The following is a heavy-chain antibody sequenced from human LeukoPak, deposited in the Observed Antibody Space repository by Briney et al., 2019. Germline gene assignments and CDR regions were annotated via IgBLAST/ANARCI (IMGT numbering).Heavy chain of an antibody. Sequence: SETLSLTCTVSGGSISIGGYYWSWIRQHPGKGLEWIGYIYYSGSTYYNPSLKSRVTISVDTSKNQFSLKLSSVTAADTAVYYCARVAGYRGRTQGYFDYWGQGTLVTVSS. CDR3: ARVAGYRGRTQGYFDY. CDR1: GGSISIGGYY. CDR2: IYYSGST. D-gene: IGHD5-12*01. V-gene: IGHV4-31*03. J-gene: IGHJ4*02.